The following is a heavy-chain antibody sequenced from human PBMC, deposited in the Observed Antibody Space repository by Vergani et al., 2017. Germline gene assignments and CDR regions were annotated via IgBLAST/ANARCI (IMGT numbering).Heavy chain of an antibody. CDR1: GGSISSYY. J-gene: IGHJ4*02. V-gene: IGHV4-59*06. Sequence: QVQLQESGPGLVKPSETLSLTCTVSGGSISSYYWSWIRQPPGKGLEWIGYIYYSGSTYYNPSLKSRVTISVDTSKNQFSLKLSSVTAADTAVYYCAVSQGILYYPGGSFDYWGQGTLVTVSS. D-gene: IGHD2-8*01. CDR3: AVSQGILYYPGGSFDY. CDR2: IYYSGST.